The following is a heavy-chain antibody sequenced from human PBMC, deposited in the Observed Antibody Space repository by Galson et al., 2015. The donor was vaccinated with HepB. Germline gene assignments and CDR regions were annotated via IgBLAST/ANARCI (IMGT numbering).Heavy chain of an antibody. V-gene: IGHV3-30-3*01. CDR3: ARDRYNWNDVGGAFDI. CDR2: ISYDGSNK. Sequence: SLRLSCAASGFTFSSYAMHWVRQAPGKGLEWVAVISYDGSNKYYADSVKGRFTISRDNSKNTLYLQMNSLRAEDTAVYYCARDRYNWNDVGGAFDIWGQGTMVTVSS. CDR1: GFTFSSYA. D-gene: IGHD1-1*01. J-gene: IGHJ3*02.